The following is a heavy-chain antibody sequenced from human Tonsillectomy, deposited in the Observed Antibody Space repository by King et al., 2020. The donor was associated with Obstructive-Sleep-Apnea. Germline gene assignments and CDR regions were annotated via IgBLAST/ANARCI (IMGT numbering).Heavy chain of an antibody. D-gene: IGHD2-2*01. CDR2: IYYSGST. J-gene: IGHJ2*01. V-gene: IGHV4-31*03. CDR3: ARSSTSEYWYFDL. CDR1: GGSISSGGYY. Sequence: QLQESGPGLVKPSQTLSLTCTVSGGSISSGGYYWSWIRKHPGKGLEWIGYIYYSGSTYYNPSLKSRVTISVDTSKNQFSLKLTSVTAADTAVYYCARSSTSEYWYFDLWGRGTLVTVSS.